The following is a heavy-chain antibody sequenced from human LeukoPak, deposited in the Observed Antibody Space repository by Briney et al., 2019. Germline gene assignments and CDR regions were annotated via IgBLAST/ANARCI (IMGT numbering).Heavy chain of an antibody. CDR2: IWYDGSNK. Sequence: GGSLRLSCAASGFTFSSYGMHWVRQAPGKGLEWVAVIWYDGSNKYYADSVKGRFTISRDNSKNTLYLQMNSLRAEDTAVYYCARAGRAPSYYYDSSGYYSLLEYWGQGALVTVSS. J-gene: IGHJ4*02. V-gene: IGHV3-33*01. CDR1: GFTFSSYG. D-gene: IGHD3-22*01. CDR3: ARAGRAPSYYYDSSGYYSLLEY.